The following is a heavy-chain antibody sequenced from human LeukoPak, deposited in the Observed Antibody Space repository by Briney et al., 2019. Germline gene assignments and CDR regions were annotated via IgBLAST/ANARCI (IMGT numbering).Heavy chain of an antibody. Sequence: PGGSLRLSCAASGFTFSSYSMNWVRQAPGKGLEWVSSISSSSSYIYYADSVKGRFTISRDNVKNSLYLQMNSLRAEETAGYYCGRDCDCSGSYYYVGYGLFGPWGQGTLVTVSS. J-gene: IGHJ5*02. CDR1: GFTFSSYS. CDR2: ISSSSSYI. V-gene: IGHV3-21*01. D-gene: IGHD3-10*02. CDR3: GRDCDCSGSYYYVGYGLFGP.